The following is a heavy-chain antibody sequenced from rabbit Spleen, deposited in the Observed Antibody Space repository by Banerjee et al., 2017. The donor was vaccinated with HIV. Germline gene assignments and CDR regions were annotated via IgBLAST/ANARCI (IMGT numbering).Heavy chain of an antibody. V-gene: IGHV1S40*01. D-gene: IGHD8-1*01. J-gene: IGHJ6*01. Sequence: QSLEESGGDLVKPGASLTLTCTASGVSFSSNYYMCWVRQAPGKGLEWIACIDSGSSGFTYFASWAKGRFTISKASATTVTLQMTSLTAADTATYFCARDSGSSFSGYGMDLWGPGTLVTVS. CDR1: GVSFSSNYY. CDR2: IDSGSSGFT. CDR3: ARDSGSSFSGYGMDL.